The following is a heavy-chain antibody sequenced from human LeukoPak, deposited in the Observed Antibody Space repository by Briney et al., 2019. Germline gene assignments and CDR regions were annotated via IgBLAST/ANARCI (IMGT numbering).Heavy chain of an antibody. CDR3: ARAQYYDILTGYLPSYNWFDP. CDR1: GGSISSGGYS. CDR2: IYHSGST. D-gene: IGHD3-9*01. Sequence: SQTLSLTCAVSGGSISSGGYSWSWIRQPPGKGLEWIGYIYHSGSTYYNPSLKSRVTISVDRSKNQFSLKLSSVTAADTAVYYCARAQYYDILTGYLPSYNWFDPWGQGTLVTVSS. J-gene: IGHJ5*02. V-gene: IGHV4-30-2*01.